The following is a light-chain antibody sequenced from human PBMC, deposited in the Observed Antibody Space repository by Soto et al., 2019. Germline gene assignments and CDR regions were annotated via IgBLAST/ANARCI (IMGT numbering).Light chain of an antibody. J-gene: IGLJ2*01. CDR2: DVS. CDR3: ISDTDSSTVV. V-gene: IGLV2-14*03. CDR1: SSDVGGYNY. Sequence: QSALTQPASVSGSPGQSITISCTGTSSDVGGYNYVSWYQHHPGKAPKVMIYDVSNRPSGVSDRFSGSKSGNTASLTISGLKAEDEADYDCISDTDSSTVVFGGGTKVTVL.